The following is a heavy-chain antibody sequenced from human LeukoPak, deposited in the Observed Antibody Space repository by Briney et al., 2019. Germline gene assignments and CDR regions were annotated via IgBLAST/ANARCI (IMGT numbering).Heavy chain of an antibody. D-gene: IGHD5-12*01. V-gene: IGHV1-2*02. CDR1: GYTFTSYY. CDR3: ASAYSGYDPEGFDY. Sequence: ASVKVSCKASGYTFTSYYMHWVRQAPGQGLEWMGWINPNSGGTNYAQKFQGRVTMTRDTSISTAYMELSRLRSDDTAVDYCASAYSGYDPEGFDYWGQGTLVTVSS. J-gene: IGHJ4*02. CDR2: INPNSGGT.